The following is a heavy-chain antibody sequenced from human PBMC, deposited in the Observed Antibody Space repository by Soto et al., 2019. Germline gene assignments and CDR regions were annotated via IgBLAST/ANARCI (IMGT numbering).Heavy chain of an antibody. CDR2: VSNSGTST. CDR1: GFMFSGYA. CDR3: VKDLAASGWFDP. D-gene: IGHD2-15*01. J-gene: IGHJ5*02. Sequence: EVQLLESGGGLAQPGESLTLSCAASGFMFSGYAMSWVRQAPGKGLEWVSAVSNSGTSTSYADSVKGRFTISRDNSKNTLSLQMSSLGAEDTALYYCVKDLAASGWFDPWGQGTLVIVSS. V-gene: IGHV3-23*01.